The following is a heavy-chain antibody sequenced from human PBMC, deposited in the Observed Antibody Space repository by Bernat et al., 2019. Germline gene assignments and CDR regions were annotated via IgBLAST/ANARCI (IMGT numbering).Heavy chain of an antibody. CDR3: ARIHYCSGGSYNQLDY. CDR1: GFSLSTSGMC. D-gene: IGHD2-15*01. Sequence: QVTLRESGPALVKPTQTLTLTCTFSGFSLSTSGMCVSWIRQPPGKALEWLALIDWDDDKYYSTSLKTRLTISKDTSKNQVVLTMTNMDPVDTATYYCARIHYCSGGSYNQLDYWGQGTLVTVSS. J-gene: IGHJ4*02. CDR2: IDWDDDK. V-gene: IGHV2-70*01.